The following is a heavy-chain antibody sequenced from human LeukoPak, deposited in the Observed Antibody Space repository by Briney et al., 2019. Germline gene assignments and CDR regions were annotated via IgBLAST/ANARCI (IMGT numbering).Heavy chain of an antibody. CDR2: VSPGGYT. V-gene: IGHV4-34*01. J-gene: IGHJ5*02. CDR3: ARIRCGRGQARCYNH. Sequence: SETLSLTCAVSGVSVSDYYWSWIRQSPEKGLEWIGEVSPGGYTTCNPSLRSRVIISEDTSENQLSLNVTSVTAADTALYYCARIRCGRGQARCYNHWAQGSLVTVSS. D-gene: IGHD2-21*01. CDR1: GVSVSDYY.